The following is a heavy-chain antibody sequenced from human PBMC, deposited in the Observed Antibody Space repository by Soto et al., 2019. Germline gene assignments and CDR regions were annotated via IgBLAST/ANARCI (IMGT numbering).Heavy chain of an antibody. CDR3: ARDSSGYYSRSLDVDY. CDR1: GYTFTSYG. Sequence: ASVKVSCKASGYTFTSYGISWVRQAPGQGLEWMGWISAYNGNTNYAQKLQGRVTMTTDTSTSTAYMELRSLRYDDTAVYYCARDSSGYYSRSLDVDYWGKGIVVTVSS. J-gene: IGHJ4*02. D-gene: IGHD3-22*01. CDR2: ISAYNGNT. V-gene: IGHV1-18*04.